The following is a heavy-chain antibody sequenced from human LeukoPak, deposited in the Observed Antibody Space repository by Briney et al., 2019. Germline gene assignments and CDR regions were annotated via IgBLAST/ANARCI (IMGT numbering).Heavy chain of an antibody. V-gene: IGHV4-39*01. D-gene: IGHD1-14*01. Sequence: SETLSLTCTVSGGSITSSNYYWGWIRQPPGKGLEWIGSIYYSGSTYYNPSLKSRVTISVDTSKNQFSLKLSSVTAADTAVYYCARLLEPASNWFDPWGQGTLVTVSS. J-gene: IGHJ5*02. CDR2: IYYSGST. CDR1: GGSITSSNYY. CDR3: ARLLEPASNWFDP.